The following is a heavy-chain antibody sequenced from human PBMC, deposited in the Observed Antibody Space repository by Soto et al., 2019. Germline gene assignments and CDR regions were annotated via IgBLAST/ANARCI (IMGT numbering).Heavy chain of an antibody. V-gene: IGHV1-46*01. J-gene: IGHJ4*02. CDR3: ARDRTSGGLFDY. CDR1: GYTFTSYY. D-gene: IGHD2-15*01. CDR2: INPSGGSA. Sequence: QVQLVQSGAEVKKPGASVKVSCKASGYTFTSYYMHWVQQAPGQGLEWMGIINPSGGSANYAQKFQGRVTMTRDTSTSTVYMELSSLRSDDTAVYYCARDRTSGGLFDYWGQGTLVTVSS.